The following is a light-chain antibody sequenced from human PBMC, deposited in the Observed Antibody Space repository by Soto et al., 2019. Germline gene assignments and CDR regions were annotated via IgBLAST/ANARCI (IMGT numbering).Light chain of an antibody. CDR3: AAWDDILNAYV. V-gene: IGLV1-44*01. J-gene: IGLJ1*01. CDR2: SDN. Sequence: QSVLTQPPSAPGTPGQRVTISCSGSSSNIGSNTVNWYQQLPGTAPKVLIYSDNQRPSGVPDRFSGSKSGTSASLAVSGLQSEDEADYYCAAWDDILNAYVFGTGTKGTVL. CDR1: SSNIGSNT.